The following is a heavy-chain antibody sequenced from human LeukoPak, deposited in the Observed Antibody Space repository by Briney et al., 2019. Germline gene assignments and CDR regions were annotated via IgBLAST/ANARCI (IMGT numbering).Heavy chain of an antibody. CDR2: ISESGVST. CDR1: GLTFSRYA. Sequence: GGSLRLSCAASGLTFSRYAMSWVGQAPGKGVEWVSAISESGVSTYYADSVKGGFTVSRDNSDNTLYLQMNSLRAEDTAVYYCAKGIRRYPEPSSWSCFDYWGQGTLVTVSS. D-gene: IGHD6-13*01. J-gene: IGHJ4*02. V-gene: IGHV3-23*01. CDR3: AKGIRRYPEPSSWSCFDY.